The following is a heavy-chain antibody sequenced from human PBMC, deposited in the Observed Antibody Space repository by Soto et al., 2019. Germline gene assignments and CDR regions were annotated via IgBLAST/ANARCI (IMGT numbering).Heavy chain of an antibody. D-gene: IGHD3-22*01. Sequence: PSETLSLTCSVSGGSIGSSSYYFGWIRQPPGKGLEWIGSLYYTGTTYYNSSLKSRVTISADKSQNQFSLRLSSVTAADTAVYYCARHPNHYDSSRYEYFDWWGQGLLVTVSS. J-gene: IGHJ4*02. CDR1: GGSIGSSSYY. CDR3: ARHPNHYDSSRYEYFDW. V-gene: IGHV4-39*01. CDR2: LYYTGTT.